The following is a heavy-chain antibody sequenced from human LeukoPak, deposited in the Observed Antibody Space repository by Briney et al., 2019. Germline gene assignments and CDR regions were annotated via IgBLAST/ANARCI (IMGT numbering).Heavy chain of an antibody. Sequence: GGSLRLSCAASGFSVSNYNMNWVRQGRGKGLELVSFISETGTAIYYAESVKGRFTISRDIARNSVYLQMNSLRDEDTAMYYCARGPLGWSDYWGQGLLVTVSS. CDR2: ISETGTAI. J-gene: IGHJ4*02. CDR3: ARGPLGWSDY. D-gene: IGHD1-26*01. V-gene: IGHV3-48*02. CDR1: GFSVSNYN.